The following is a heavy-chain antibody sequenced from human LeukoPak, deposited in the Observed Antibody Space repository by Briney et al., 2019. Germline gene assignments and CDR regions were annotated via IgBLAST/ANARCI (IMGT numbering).Heavy chain of an antibody. CDR1: GFTFSSYA. D-gene: IGHD2-15*01. V-gene: IGHV3-23*01. J-gene: IGHJ4*02. Sequence: GGSLRLSCAASGFTFSSYAMSWVRQAPGKGLEWVSAISGSGGSTYYADSVKGRFTISRDNSKNTLYLQMNSLRAEDTAVYYCARSVGYCSGGSCYSRGFFDYWGQGTLVTVSS. CDR3: ARSVGYCSGGSCYSRGFFDY. CDR2: ISGSGGST.